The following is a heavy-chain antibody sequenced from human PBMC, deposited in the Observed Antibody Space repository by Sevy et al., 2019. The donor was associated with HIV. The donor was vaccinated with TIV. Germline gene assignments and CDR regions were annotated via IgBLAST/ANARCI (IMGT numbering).Heavy chain of an antibody. CDR2: ISWNSGSI. D-gene: IGHD3-10*01. CDR1: GFTFDDYA. CDR3: AKDIGHTVRGVIGGGAFDI. J-gene: IGHJ3*02. V-gene: IGHV3-9*01. Sequence: GGSLRLSCAASGFTFDDYAMHWVRQAPGKGLEWVSGISWNSGSIGYACSVKGRVTISRDNAKNSLYLQMNSLRAEDTALYYCAKDIGHTVRGVIGGGAFDIWGQGTMFTVS.